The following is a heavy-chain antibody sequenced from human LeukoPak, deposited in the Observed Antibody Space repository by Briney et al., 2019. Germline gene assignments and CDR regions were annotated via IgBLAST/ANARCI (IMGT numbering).Heavy chain of an antibody. Sequence: PSETLSLTCTVSGDSVSSNNYYWSWIRQPPGKGLEWIGYIASGDSTKYNPSLESRVTISLDTSKNHFSLKLSSVTAADTAVYYCARDWRGRGYYYYGVDVWGQGTTVTVSS. CDR1: GDSVSSNNYY. CDR3: ARDWRGRGYYYYGVDV. J-gene: IGHJ6*02. V-gene: IGHV4-61*03. D-gene: IGHD3-3*01. CDR2: IASGDST.